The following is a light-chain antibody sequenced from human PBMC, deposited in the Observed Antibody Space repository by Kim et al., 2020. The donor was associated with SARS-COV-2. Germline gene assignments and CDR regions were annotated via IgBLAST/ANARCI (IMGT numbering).Light chain of an antibody. J-gene: IGKJ1*01. CDR2: GAS. Sequence: EIVLTQSPGTLSLSPGVGATLSCRASQHINSRHLAWYQQKPGQTPRLLIYGASNRATGIPDRFSGSGSGTDFTLTISRLEPEDFAVYYCQQYGTSWTFGQGTKVDIK. CDR1: QHINSRH. V-gene: IGKV3-20*01. CDR3: QQYGTSWT.